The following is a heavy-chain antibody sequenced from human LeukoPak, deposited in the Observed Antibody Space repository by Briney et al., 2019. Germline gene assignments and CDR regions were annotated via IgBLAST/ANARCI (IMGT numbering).Heavy chain of an antibody. Sequence: GGSLRLSCAASGFTFSSYAMSWVRQAPGKGLGWVSGISGSGGSTYYADSVKGRFTISRDNSKNTLYLQMSSLGAEDTAVYYCARNWYSDFWGQGTLVTVSS. J-gene: IGHJ4*02. CDR1: GFTFSSYA. CDR3: ARNWYSDF. CDR2: ISGSGGST. D-gene: IGHD1-1*01. V-gene: IGHV3-23*01.